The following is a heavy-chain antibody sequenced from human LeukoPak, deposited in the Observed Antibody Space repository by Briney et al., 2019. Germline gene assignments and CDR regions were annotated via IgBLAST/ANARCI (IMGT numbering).Heavy chain of an antibody. CDR1: GGSISSYY. V-gene: IGHV6-1*01. J-gene: IGHJ4*02. CDR2: TYYRSKWYN. CDR3: ARSDSGYVDY. D-gene: IGHD2-15*01. Sequence: SETLSLTCTVSGGSISSYYWNWIRQSPSRGLEWLGRTYYRSKWYNHYSLSVKSRLTINADTSKNQYSLQLNSVTPEDTAVYYCARSDSGYVDYWGQGTLVTVSS.